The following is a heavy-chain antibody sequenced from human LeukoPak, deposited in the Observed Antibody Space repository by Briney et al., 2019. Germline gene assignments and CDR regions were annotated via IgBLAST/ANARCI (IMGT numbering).Heavy chain of an antibody. CDR3: AKGGVVITTFDY. CDR2: ISGSGGNT. CDR1: GITLSSYG. J-gene: IGHJ4*02. D-gene: IGHD3-22*01. Sequence: GGSLRLSCAASGITLSSYGMSWVRQAPGKGLEWFSTISGSGGNTYYADSVQGRFTISRDNSKNTLYLQMNSLRAEDTAVYYCAKGGVVITTFDYWGQGTLVTVSS. V-gene: IGHV3-23*01.